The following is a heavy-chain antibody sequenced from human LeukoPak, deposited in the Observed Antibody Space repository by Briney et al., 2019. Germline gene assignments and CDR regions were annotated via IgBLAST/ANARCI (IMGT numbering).Heavy chain of an antibody. D-gene: IGHD6-13*01. CDR3: AKDSRIAAAGVQGPGY. CDR1: GFTFSSYG. Sequence: QAGGSLRLSCAASGFTFSSYGMHWVRQAPGKGLEWVAVISYDGSNKYYADSVKGRFTISRDNSKNTLYLQMNSLRAEDTAVYYCAKDSRIAAAGVQGPGYWGQGTLVTVSS. CDR2: ISYDGSNK. V-gene: IGHV3-30*18. J-gene: IGHJ4*02.